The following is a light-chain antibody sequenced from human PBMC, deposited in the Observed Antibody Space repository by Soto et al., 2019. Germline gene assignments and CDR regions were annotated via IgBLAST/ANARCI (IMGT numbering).Light chain of an antibody. CDR3: NSYTGSSTYV. Sequence: QSLLTQPPSVSGSPGQSVAISCPGTSSDVGSYNRVSWYQQPPGAAPKLMIYEVSNRPSGVPDRFSGSKSGNTASLTISGLQAEDEADYYCNSYTGSSTYVFGTGTKVTVL. CDR2: EVS. V-gene: IGLV2-18*02. CDR1: SSDVGSYNR. J-gene: IGLJ1*01.